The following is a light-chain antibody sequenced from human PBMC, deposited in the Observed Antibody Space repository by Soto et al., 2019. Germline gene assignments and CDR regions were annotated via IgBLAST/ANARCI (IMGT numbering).Light chain of an antibody. CDR1: QSISGT. CDR2: GAF. CDR3: QHYDSLPIT. Sequence: EIGRPQSPPTLSVSAGGSDTLSCRASQSISGTLAWYQQKPGQAPRLLIYGAFTRATGFPDRFSGSGSGTDFTLTISRLEPEDFAVFYCQHYDSLPITFGQGTKVDIK. V-gene: IGKV3-15*01. J-gene: IGKJ1*01.